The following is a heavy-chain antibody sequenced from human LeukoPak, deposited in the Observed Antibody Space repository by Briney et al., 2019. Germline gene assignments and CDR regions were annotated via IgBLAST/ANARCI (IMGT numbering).Heavy chain of an antibody. D-gene: IGHD2-2*01. CDR2: IYTSGST. J-gene: IGHJ1*01. Sequence: SETLSLTCTVSGGSISSYYWSWIRQPPGKGLEWIGDIYTSGSTNYNPSLKSRVTISVDTSKNQFSLKLSSVTAADTAVYYCARHGRGPAAIAAEYFQHWGQGTLVTVSS. CDR3: ARHGRGPAAIAAEYFQH. V-gene: IGHV4-4*09. CDR1: GGSISSYY.